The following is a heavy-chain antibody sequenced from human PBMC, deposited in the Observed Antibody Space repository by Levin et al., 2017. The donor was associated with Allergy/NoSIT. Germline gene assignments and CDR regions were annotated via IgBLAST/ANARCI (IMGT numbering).Heavy chain of an antibody. J-gene: IGHJ2*01. Sequence: SETLSLTCTVSGGSISSSSYYWGWIRQPPGKGLEWIGSIYYSGSTYYNPSLKSRVTISVDTSKNQFSLKLSSVTAADTAVYYCATEGKEYCSGGSCHDLWGRGTLVTVSS. CDR1: GGSISSSSYY. CDR3: ATEGKEYCSGGSCHDL. D-gene: IGHD2-15*01. CDR2: IYYSGST. V-gene: IGHV4-39*01.